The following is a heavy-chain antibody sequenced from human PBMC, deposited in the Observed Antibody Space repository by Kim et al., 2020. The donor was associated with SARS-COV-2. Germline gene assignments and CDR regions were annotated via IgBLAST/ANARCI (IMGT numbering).Heavy chain of an antibody. V-gene: IGHV1-2*06. CDR1: GYTFTGYY. D-gene: IGHD3-10*01. CDR3: ARDLGFRREDVLLWFGEFLNNYYYYGMDV. CDR2: INPNSGGT. Sequence: ASVKVSCKASGYTFTGYYMHWVRQAPGQGLEWMGRINPNSGGTNYAQKFQGRVTMTRDTSISTAYMELSRLRSDDTAVYYCARDLGFRREDVLLWFGEFLNNYYYYGMDVWGQGTTVTVSS. J-gene: IGHJ6*02.